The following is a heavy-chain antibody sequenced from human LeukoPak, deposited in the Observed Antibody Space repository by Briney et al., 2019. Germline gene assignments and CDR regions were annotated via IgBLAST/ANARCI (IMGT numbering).Heavy chain of an antibody. D-gene: IGHD2-21*02. CDR2: ISSSSSI. Sequence: GGSLRLSCAASGFTFSIYGMHWVRQAPGKGLEWVSSISSSSSIYFADSVKGRFTISSDNARNSLYLQMNSLRAEDTALYYCARGGGDIPIDYWGQGTLVTVSS. V-gene: IGHV3-21*03. CDR3: ARGGGDIPIDY. CDR1: GFTFSIYG. J-gene: IGHJ4*02.